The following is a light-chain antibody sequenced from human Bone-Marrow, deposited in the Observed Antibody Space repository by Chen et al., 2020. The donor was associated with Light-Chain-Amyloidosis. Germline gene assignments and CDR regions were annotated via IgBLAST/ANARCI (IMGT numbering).Light chain of an antibody. V-gene: IGLV3-25*03. CDR1: DLPTKY. CDR2: RDT. Sequence: SYELTQPPSVSVSPGQTARITCSGDDLPTKYAYWYQQKPGQAPVLVIQRDTERPSGISARFSGSSSGTTATLTISGVQAEDEADYHCQSADSSGTYEVIFGGGTKLTVL. CDR3: QSADSSGTYEVI. J-gene: IGLJ2*01.